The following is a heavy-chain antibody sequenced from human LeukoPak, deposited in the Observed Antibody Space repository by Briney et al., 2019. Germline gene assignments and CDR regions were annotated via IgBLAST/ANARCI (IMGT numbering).Heavy chain of an antibody. V-gene: IGHV3-21*04. CDR2: ISSSSSYI. D-gene: IGHD4/OR15-4a*01. Sequence: GGSLRLSCAASGFTFSSYSMNWVRQAPGKGLEWVSSISSSSSYIYYADSVKGRFTISRDNAKNSLYLQMNSLRAEDTAVYYCARRAGAYSRPYDYWGQGTLVTVSS. J-gene: IGHJ4*02. CDR3: ARRAGAYSRPYDY. CDR1: GFTFSSYS.